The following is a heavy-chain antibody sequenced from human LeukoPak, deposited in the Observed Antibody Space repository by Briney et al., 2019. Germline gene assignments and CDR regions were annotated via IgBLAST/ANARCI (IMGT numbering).Heavy chain of an antibody. Sequence: ASVKVSCKASGYTFSAYYMHWVRQAPGHGPEWMEWINPNSGGTNYAQKFQGRVTMTRDTSISTAYMDLSRLRSDDTAVYYCARNNWNWDFDYWGQGTLVTVSS. V-gene: IGHV1-2*02. CDR2: INPNSGGT. D-gene: IGHD1-1*01. CDR3: ARNNWNWDFDY. CDR1: GYTFSAYY. J-gene: IGHJ4*02.